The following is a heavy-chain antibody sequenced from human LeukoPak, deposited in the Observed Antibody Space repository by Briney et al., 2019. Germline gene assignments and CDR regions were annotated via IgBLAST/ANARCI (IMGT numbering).Heavy chain of an antibody. CDR1: GYTFTGYY. D-gene: IGHD3-16*02. J-gene: IGHJ4*02. CDR2: INPNSGGT. Sequence: ASVKVSCKASGYTFTGYYLHWVRQAPGQGLEWMGWINPNSGGTKSTQKFQGRVTMTRDTSISTAYMELSRLRSDDTAVYYCARVKYDYVWGSYRDIDLTDYWGQGTLVTVSS. V-gene: IGHV1-2*02. CDR3: ARVKYDYVWGSYRDIDLTDY.